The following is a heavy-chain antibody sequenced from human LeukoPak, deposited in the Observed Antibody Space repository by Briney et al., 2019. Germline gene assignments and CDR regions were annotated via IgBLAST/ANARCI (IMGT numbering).Heavy chain of an antibody. Sequence: NSGASLRHSCVAYGLSFSTAWMNWVRQAPGQGVEWVGRIKTKTNVGTTDYAAPVKGRFTISRDDSINTLYLQMNSLKTEDTALYYCTTNDAFDIWGQGTMVTVSS. CDR1: GLSFSTAW. CDR2: IKTKTNVGTT. J-gene: IGHJ3*02. V-gene: IGHV3-15*01. CDR3: TTNDAFDI.